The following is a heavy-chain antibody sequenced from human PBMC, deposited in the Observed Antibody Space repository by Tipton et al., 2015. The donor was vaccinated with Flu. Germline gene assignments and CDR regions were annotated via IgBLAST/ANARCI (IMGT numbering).Heavy chain of an antibody. Sequence: SLRLSCAASGFAFSSNWMSWVRQAPGKGLEWVANMKEDGSEKYYVDSVKGRFTISRDNAENSLYPQMNSLRAEDTAVYYCTKGRVHTDWGQGTLVIVSS. CDR2: MKEDGSEK. CDR3: TKGRVHTD. V-gene: IGHV3-7*01. D-gene: IGHD1-1*01. CDR1: GFAFSSNW. J-gene: IGHJ4*02.